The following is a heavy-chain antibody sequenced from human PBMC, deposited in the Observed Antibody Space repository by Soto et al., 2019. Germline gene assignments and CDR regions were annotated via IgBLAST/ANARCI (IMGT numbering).Heavy chain of an antibody. J-gene: IGHJ6*02. V-gene: IGHV4-34*01. CDR1: GGSFSGYY. CDR2: INHSGST. CDR3: ARDGPPPLGYCSSTSCFRAVHYGMDV. D-gene: IGHD2-2*01. Sequence: PSETLSLTCAVYGGSFSGYYWSWIRQPPGKGLEWIGEINHSGSTNYNPSLKSRVTISVDTSKNQFSLKLSSVTAADTAVYYCARDGPPPLGYCSSTSCFRAVHYGMDVWGQGTTVTVSS.